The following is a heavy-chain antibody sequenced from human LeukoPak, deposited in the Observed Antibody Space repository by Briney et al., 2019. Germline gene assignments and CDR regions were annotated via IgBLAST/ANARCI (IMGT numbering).Heavy chain of an antibody. CDR1: GFSFSSYR. CDR3: AKVAGYSYVGVYYFDY. J-gene: IGHJ4*02. CDR2: ISGSSGST. D-gene: IGHD5-18*01. V-gene: IGHV3-23*01. Sequence: GGSLRLSCAASGFSFSSYRMNWVRQAPGKGLEWVSAISGSSGSTYYADSVKGRFTISRDNSKNTLYLQMNSLRAEDTAVYYCAKVAGYSYVGVYYFDYWGQGTLVTVSS.